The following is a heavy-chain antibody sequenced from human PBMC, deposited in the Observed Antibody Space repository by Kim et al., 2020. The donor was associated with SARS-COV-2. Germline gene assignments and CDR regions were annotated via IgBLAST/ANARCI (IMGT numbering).Heavy chain of an antibody. CDR3: ARTIAAAGTYYYYYMDV. V-gene: IGHV4-4*06. D-gene: IGHD6-13*01. J-gene: IGHJ6*03. Sequence: LKRRVTMSVDTSKNQFSLKLSSVTAADTAVYYCARTIAAAGTYYYYYMDVWGKGTTVTVSS.